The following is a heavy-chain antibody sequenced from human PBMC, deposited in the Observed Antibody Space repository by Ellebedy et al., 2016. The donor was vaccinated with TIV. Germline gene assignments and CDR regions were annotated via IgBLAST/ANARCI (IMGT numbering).Heavy chain of an antibody. V-gene: IGHV4-31*03. CDR1: GGSISSGGYY. J-gene: IGHJ3*02. D-gene: IGHD3-16*01. Sequence: SETLSLTXTVSGGSISSGGYYWSWIRQHPGKGLEWIGYIYYSGSTYYNPSLKSRVTISVDTSKNQFSLKLSSVTAADTAVYYCARAPSMGVGSDAFDIWGQGTMVTVSS. CDR2: IYYSGST. CDR3: ARAPSMGVGSDAFDI.